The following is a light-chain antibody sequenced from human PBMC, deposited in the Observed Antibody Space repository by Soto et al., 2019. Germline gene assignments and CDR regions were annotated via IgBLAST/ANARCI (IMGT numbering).Light chain of an antibody. CDR1: QSVSSN. J-gene: IGKJ2*01. CDR2: GAS. Sequence: EIVMTQSPATLSLSPGERATLSCRASQSVSSNLAWYQQKPGQAPRLLIYGASTRATGITARFSGSGSGTEFTLTISSLQSEYFAVYYCQQYFNWPPYTFGQGTKLEI. V-gene: IGKV3-15*01. CDR3: QQYFNWPPYT.